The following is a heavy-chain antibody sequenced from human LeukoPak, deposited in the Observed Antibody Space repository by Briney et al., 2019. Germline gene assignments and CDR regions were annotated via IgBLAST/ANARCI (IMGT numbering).Heavy chain of an antibody. V-gene: IGHV4-34*01. CDR1: GGSFSGYY. CDR3: ARGPKYYDIVTGLSFDY. CDR2: IHYSGST. D-gene: IGHD3-9*01. Sequence: LSETLSLTCAVYGGSFSGYYWSWIRQPPGKGLEWIGYIHYSGSTSYNPSLKSRVIISVDTSKNQFSLKLSSVTAADTAVYYCARGPKYYDIVTGLSFDYWGQGTLVTVSS. J-gene: IGHJ4*02.